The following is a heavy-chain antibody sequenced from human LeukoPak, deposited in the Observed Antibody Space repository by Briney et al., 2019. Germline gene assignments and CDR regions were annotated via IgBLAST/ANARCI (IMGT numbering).Heavy chain of an antibody. Sequence: GDSLRLSCAASGFTFSSYWMSWVRQAPGKGLEWVANIKQDGSEKYYVDSVKGRFTISRDNAKNSLYLQMNSLRAEDTAVYYCASHYGDYSFFDYWGQGILVTVSS. V-gene: IGHV3-7*02. CDR1: GFTFSSYW. D-gene: IGHD4-17*01. CDR3: ASHYGDYSFFDY. J-gene: IGHJ4*02. CDR2: IKQDGSEK.